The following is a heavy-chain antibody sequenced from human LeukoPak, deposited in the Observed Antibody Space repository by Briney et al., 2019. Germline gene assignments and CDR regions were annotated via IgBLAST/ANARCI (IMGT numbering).Heavy chain of an antibody. V-gene: IGHV1-8*01. CDR2: MNPNSGNT. Sequence: ASVKVSCKASGYTFTSYDINWVRQATGQGLEWMGWMNPNSGNTGYAQKLQGRVTMTRNTSISTAYMELSSLRSEDTAVYYCARDGSGYDPPGYYGMDVWGQGTTVTVSS. J-gene: IGHJ6*02. CDR1: GYTFTSYD. D-gene: IGHD5-12*01. CDR3: ARDGSGYDPPGYYGMDV.